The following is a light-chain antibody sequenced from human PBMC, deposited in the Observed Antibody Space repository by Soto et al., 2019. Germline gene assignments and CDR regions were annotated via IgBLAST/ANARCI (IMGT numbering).Light chain of an antibody. Sequence: EIVLTQSPGTLSLSPGERATLSCRASQRVSSSYLAWYQQKPGQAPRLLIYGASSRATGIPDRFSGSGSGTDFTLTISRLEPEDFAVYYFQQYGSSPRFTFGPGTKVDIK. CDR3: QQYGSSPRFT. J-gene: IGKJ3*01. CDR1: QRVSSSY. V-gene: IGKV3-20*01. CDR2: GAS.